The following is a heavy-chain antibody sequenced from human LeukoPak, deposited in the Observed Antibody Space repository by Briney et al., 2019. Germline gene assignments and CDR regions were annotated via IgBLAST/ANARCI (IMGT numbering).Heavy chain of an antibody. CDR3: ARDGINYDSSGYLDY. J-gene: IGHJ4*02. V-gene: IGHV3-20*04. CDR1: GFTFDDYG. Sequence: GGSLRLSCAASGFTFDDYGMSWVRHAPGKGLEWVSGTNWNGGSTGYADSVKGRFTISRDNAKNSLYLQMNSLRAEDTALYYCARDGINYDSSGYLDYWGQGTLVTVSS. CDR2: TNWNGGST. D-gene: IGHD3-22*01.